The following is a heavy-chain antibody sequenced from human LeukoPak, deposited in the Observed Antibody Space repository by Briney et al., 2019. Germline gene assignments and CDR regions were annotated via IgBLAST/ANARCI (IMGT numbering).Heavy chain of an antibody. CDR1: GFSFSTYA. D-gene: IGHD2-2*01. CDR2: ISGSGGST. V-gene: IGHV3-23*01. Sequence: HPGGSLRLSCAASGFSFSTYAMSWVRQAPGKGLEWVSAISGSGGSTYYADSVKGRFTISRDNSKNTLYLQMNSLRAEDTAVYYCAKDTYCSSTSCYRTAYYYGMDVWGQGTTVTVSS. J-gene: IGHJ6*02. CDR3: AKDTYCSSTSCYRTAYYYGMDV.